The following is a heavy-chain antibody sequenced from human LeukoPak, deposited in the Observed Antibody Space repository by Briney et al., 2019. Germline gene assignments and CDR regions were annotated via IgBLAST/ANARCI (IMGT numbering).Heavy chain of an antibody. D-gene: IGHD2-8*01. Sequence: ASVKVSCKASGGTFSGYGFSWVRQAPGQGLEWMGWISAYNGNTNYAQKLQGRVTMTTDTSTSTAYMELRSLRSDDTAVYYCARAVSYCTNGVCYSYWFDPWGQGTLVTVSS. CDR3: ARAVSYCTNGVCYSYWFDP. CDR1: GGTFSGYG. V-gene: IGHV1-18*01. J-gene: IGHJ5*02. CDR2: ISAYNGNT.